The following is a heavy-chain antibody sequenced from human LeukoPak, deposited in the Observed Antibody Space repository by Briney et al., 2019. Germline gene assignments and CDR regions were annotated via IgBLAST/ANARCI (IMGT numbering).Heavy chain of an antibody. D-gene: IGHD3-10*01. CDR3: AKDIAAMVRGVSMGMDV. Sequence: GGSLRLSCAASVFTFDDYTMHWVRQAPGKGLEWVSLISWDGGSTYYADSVKGRFTISRDNSKNSLYLQMNSLRTEDTALYYCAKDIAAMVRGVSMGMDVWGQGTTVTVSS. V-gene: IGHV3-43*01. CDR2: ISWDGGST. J-gene: IGHJ6*02. CDR1: VFTFDDYT.